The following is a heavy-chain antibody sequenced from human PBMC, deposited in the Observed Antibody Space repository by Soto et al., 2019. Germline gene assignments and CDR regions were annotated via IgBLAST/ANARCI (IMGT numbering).Heavy chain of an antibody. J-gene: IGHJ3*02. CDR1: GGSISSYY. Sequence: SETLSLTCTVSGGSISSYYWSWIRQPPGKGLEWIGYIYYSGSTNYNPSLKSRVTISVDTSKNQFSLKLSSVTAADTAVYYCARSYYYGSGSQRYDAFDIWGQGTMVTVSS. CDR2: IYYSGST. CDR3: ARSYYYGSGSQRYDAFDI. V-gene: IGHV4-59*01. D-gene: IGHD3-10*01.